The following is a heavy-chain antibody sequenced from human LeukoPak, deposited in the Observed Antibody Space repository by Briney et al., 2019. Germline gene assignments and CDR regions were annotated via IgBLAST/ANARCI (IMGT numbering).Heavy chain of an antibody. CDR3: AREDSSGYGILGD. Sequence: SETLSLTCTVSGASISSYYWSWIRQPPGKGLEWIGYIYHRGKTIYNPSLTSRVTISVDTSKNQFSLRLTSVTAADTALYYCAREDSSGYGILGDWGQGTLVTVSS. D-gene: IGHD5-18*01. CDR1: GASISSYY. J-gene: IGHJ4*02. V-gene: IGHV4-59*01. CDR2: IYHRGKT.